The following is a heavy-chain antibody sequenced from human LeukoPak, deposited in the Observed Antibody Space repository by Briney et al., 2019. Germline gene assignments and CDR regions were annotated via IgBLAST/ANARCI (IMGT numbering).Heavy chain of an antibody. D-gene: IGHD6-13*01. CDR3: ARDSAAGTIDY. CDR1: GFTFSSYW. V-gene: IGHV3-7*01. Sequence: GGSLRLSCVGSGFTFSSYWMTWVRQAPGKGLEWVANIKDDGSEKYSVDSVKGRFTISRDNAKNSLYLQMNSLRAEDTAVYYCARDSAAGTIDYWGQGTLVTVSS. CDR2: IKDDGSEK. J-gene: IGHJ4*02.